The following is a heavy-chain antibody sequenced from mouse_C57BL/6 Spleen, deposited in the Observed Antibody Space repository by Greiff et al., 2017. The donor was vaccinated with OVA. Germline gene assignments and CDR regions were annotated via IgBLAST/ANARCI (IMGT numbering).Heavy chain of an antibody. V-gene: IGHV8-8*01. Sequence: VKLMESGPGILQPSQTLSLTCSFSGFSLTTFCMGVGWIRQPSGKGLEWLAHIWCDDDNYYNPALKKRITISKETTKNQVVLKIASVDTADDATYYCGGSYPFAYWGQGTLVTVSA. CDR1: GFSLTTFCMG. CDR2: IWCDDDN. CDR3: GGSYPFAY. D-gene: IGHD5-1*01. J-gene: IGHJ3*01.